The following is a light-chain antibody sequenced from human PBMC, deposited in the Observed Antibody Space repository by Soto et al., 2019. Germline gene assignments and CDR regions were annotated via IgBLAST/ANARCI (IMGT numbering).Light chain of an antibody. Sequence: DIQMTQSPSTLSGSVGDRVTITFRASQTISSWLAWYQQKPGKAHKLLIYKASTLKSGVPSRFSGSGSGTDFTLTINSLQPEDFATYSCQQSYSTPITFGQGTRLEIK. CDR3: QQSYSTPIT. J-gene: IGKJ5*01. CDR1: QTISSW. CDR2: KAS. V-gene: IGKV1-5*03.